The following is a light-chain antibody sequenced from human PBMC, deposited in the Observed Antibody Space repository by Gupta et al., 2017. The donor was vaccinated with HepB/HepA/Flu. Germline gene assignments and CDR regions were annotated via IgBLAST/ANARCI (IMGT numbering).Light chain of an antibody. J-gene: IGLJ2*01. CDR2: DDS. Sequence: SYVLTQPPSVSVAPGKAARITCGGITIGSKSVHWYQQKSAPAPVLFVYDDSVRPSGIPERVSGSNSATTVTMTSSRVEAGDEYYYYCHVWDSSDVVFGGGTKLTVL. CDR3: HVWDSSDVV. CDR1: TIGSKS. V-gene: IGLV3-21*03.